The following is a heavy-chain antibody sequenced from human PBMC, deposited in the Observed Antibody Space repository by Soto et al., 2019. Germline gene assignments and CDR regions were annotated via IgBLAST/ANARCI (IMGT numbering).Heavy chain of an antibody. V-gene: IGHV5-10-1*01. D-gene: IGHD3-3*01. CDR3: ATSLRFLEWPPSSYFDY. CDR2: IYPSDSYT. CDR1: GYSFTSYW. Sequence: LKISCKGSGYSFTSYWIGWVRQMPGKGLEWMGIIYPSDSYTNYSPSFQGHVTISADKSISTAYLQWSSLKASDTAMYYCATSLRFLEWPPSSYFDYWGQGTLVTVSS. J-gene: IGHJ4*02.